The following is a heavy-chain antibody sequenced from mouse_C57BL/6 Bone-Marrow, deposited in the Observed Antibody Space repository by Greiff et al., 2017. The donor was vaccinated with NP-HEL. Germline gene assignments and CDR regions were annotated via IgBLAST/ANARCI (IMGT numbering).Heavy chain of an antibody. V-gene: IGHV1-54*01. CDR2: INPGSGGT. CDR3: ARKLRGDY. Sequence: VKLQESGAELVRPGTSVKVSCKASGYAFTNYLIEWVKQRPGQGLEWIGVINPGSGGTNYNEKFKGKATLTADKSSSTAYMQLSSLTSEDSAVYFCARKLRGDYWGQGTSVTVSS. D-gene: IGHD1-3*01. CDR1: GYAFTNYL. J-gene: IGHJ4*01.